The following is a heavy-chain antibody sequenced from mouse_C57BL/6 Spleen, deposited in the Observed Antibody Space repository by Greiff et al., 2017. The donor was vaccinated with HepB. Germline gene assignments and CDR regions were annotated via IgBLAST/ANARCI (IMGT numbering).Heavy chain of an antibody. D-gene: IGHD2-3*01. V-gene: IGHV5-17*01. CDR2: ISSGSSTI. Sequence: EVKLVESGGGLVKPGGSLKLSCAASGFTFSDYGMHWVRQAPEKGLEWVAYISSGSSTIYYADTVKGRFTISRDNAKNTLFLQMTSLRSEDTAMYYCARRWLLEAMDYWGQGTSVTVSS. CDR1: GFTFSDYG. CDR3: ARRWLLEAMDY. J-gene: IGHJ4*01.